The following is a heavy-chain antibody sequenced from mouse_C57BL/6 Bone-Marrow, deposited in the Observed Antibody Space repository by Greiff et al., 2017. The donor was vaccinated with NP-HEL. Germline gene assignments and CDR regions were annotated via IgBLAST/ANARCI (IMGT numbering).Heavy chain of an antibody. J-gene: IGHJ4*01. Sequence: VQLQQSGAELVRPGTSVKVSCKASGYAFTNYLIEWVKQRPGQGLEWIGVINTGSGGTNYNEKFKGKATLTADKSSSTAYMQLSSLTSEDSAVYFCARSPGSSHYYAMDYWGQGTSVTVSS. CDR3: ARSPGSSHYYAMDY. V-gene: IGHV1-54*01. D-gene: IGHD1-1*01. CDR1: GYAFTNYL. CDR2: INTGSGGT.